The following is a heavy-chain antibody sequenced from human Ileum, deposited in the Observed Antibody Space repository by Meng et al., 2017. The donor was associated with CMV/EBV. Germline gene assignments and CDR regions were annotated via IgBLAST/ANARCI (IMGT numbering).Heavy chain of an antibody. Sequence: QVQLEESGPGWVKPFAHLSTPCTVRGASIRNSYWSWIRQPAGKGLEWIGRIYTGGSPNYNPSLYSRVTMSLDTSKNQFSLKLNSVTAADTAVYYCARLNYYDSREFDYWGQGTLVTVSS. CDR2: IYTGGSP. V-gene: IGHV4-4*07. CDR1: GASIRNSY. D-gene: IGHD3-22*01. CDR3: ARLNYYDSREFDY. J-gene: IGHJ4*02.